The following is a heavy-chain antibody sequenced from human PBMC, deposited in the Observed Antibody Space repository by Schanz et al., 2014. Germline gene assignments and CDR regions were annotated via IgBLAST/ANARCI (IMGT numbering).Heavy chain of an antibody. CDR2: ISYHGSER. CDR3: AKSYDTSGYSGFDY. J-gene: IGHJ4*02. CDR1: GFSFSDYG. Sequence: VQLVESGGGLVQSGGSLRLSCAGSGFSFSDYGMHWVRQAPGRGLEWVAVISYHGSERYYADSVKGRFTISRDNSKNTLYLQMNSLRTEDTAVYFCAKSYDTSGYSGFDYWGQGTLVTVSS. V-gene: IGHV3-30*18. D-gene: IGHD3-22*01.